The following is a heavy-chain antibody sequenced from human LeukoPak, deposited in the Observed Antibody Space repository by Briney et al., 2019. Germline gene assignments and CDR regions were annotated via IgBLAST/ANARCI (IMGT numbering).Heavy chain of an antibody. CDR1: GGSISSSSYY. J-gene: IGHJ4*02. Sequence: SETLSLTCTVSGGSISSSSYYWGCIRQPPGKGLEWIVSIYYSGSTYYNPSLKSRVTISVDTSKNQFSLKLSSVTAADTAVYYCARHLMAAAGTPIAFDYWGQGTLVTVSS. V-gene: IGHV4-39*01. D-gene: IGHD6-13*01. CDR2: IYYSGST. CDR3: ARHLMAAAGTPIAFDY.